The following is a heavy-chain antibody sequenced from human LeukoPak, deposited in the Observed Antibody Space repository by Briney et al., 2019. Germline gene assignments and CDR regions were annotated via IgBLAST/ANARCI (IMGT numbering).Heavy chain of an antibody. D-gene: IGHD3-22*01. CDR2: THSSGNT. J-gene: IGHJ4*02. Sequence: SETLSLTCTVPGGSISNYFWTWIRQPPGKGLDWIGYTHSSGNTNYNPSLKSRVTMSVDTSKNQFSLKLTSVTAADTAIYYCARFEKFYDSSVHYLDYWGQGTLVTVSS. CDR1: GGSISNYF. CDR3: ARFEKFYDSSVHYLDY. V-gene: IGHV4-59*01.